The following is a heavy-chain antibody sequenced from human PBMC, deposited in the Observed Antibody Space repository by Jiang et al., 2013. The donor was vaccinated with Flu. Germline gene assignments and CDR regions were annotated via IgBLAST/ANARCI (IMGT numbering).Heavy chain of an antibody. J-gene: IGHJ4*02. CDR3: ARGGSSSSSGY. Sequence: TCAVSGDSISSSNWWSWVRQSPGKGLEWIGEIYHTGSINYNPSLKSRVTISVDKSKNQFSLNLTSVTAADTAVYYCARGGSSSSSGYWGQGTLVTVSS. CDR1: GDSISSSNW. V-gene: IGHV4-4*02. CDR2: IYHTGSI. D-gene: IGHD6-13*01.